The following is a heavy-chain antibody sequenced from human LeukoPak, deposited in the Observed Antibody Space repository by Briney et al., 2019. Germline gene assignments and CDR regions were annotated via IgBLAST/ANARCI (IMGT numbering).Heavy chain of an antibody. V-gene: IGHV4-59*01. CDR1: GGSISSYY. CDR2: IYYSGST. Sequence: SETLSLTCTVSGGSISSYYWSWIRQPPGKGLEWIGYIYYSGSTNYNPSLKSRVTISVDTFKNQFSLKLSSVTAADTAVYYCARDNVASGMATEEWGQGTLVTVSS. D-gene: IGHD5-24*01. CDR3: ARDNVASGMATEE. J-gene: IGHJ4*02.